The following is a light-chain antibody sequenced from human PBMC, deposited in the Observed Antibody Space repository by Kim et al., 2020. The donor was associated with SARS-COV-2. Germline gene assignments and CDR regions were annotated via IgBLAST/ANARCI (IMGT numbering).Light chain of an antibody. J-gene: IGLJ3*02. CDR2: EDN. V-gene: IGLV6-57*03. Sequence: SCTLGSGSMATYYGQWYQQRPGPAPTAWIYEDNHRASGFPDRCPGSCDSSSNSAALTISGRQTEDDADYYCQSYDSSGPWVFGGGTQLTVL. CDR1: SGSMATYY. CDR3: QSYDSSGPWV.